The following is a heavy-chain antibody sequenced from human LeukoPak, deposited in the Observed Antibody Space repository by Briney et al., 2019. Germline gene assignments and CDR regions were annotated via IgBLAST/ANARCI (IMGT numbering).Heavy chain of an antibody. Sequence: PSETLSLTCAVSGYSISSGYYWGWIRPPPGKGLEWIGSIYHSGSTYYNPSLKSRVTISVDTSKNQFSLKLSSVTAADTAVYYCARLRGLQCDYWGQGTLVTASS. V-gene: IGHV4-38-2*01. CDR3: ARLRGLQCDY. CDR1: GYSISSGYY. D-gene: IGHD5-24*01. J-gene: IGHJ4*02. CDR2: IYHSGST.